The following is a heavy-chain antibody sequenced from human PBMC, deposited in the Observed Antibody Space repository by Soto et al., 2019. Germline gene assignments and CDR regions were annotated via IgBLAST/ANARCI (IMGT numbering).Heavy chain of an antibody. V-gene: IGHV4-31*03. Sequence: QVQLQESGPGLVKPSQTLSLTCTVSGGSISSGGYYWSWIRQHPGKGLEWIGYIYYSGSTYYNPSLKSRVTISVDTSKNQFSLQLSSVTAADTAVYYCAREWFGELLHWFDPWGQGTLVTVSS. CDR1: GGSISSGGYY. CDR2: IYYSGST. CDR3: AREWFGELLHWFDP. D-gene: IGHD3-10*01. J-gene: IGHJ5*02.